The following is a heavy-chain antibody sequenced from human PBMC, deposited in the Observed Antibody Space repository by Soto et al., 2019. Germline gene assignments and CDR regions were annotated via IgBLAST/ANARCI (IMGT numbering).Heavy chain of an antibody. J-gene: IGHJ4*02. CDR3: GRCTSTSCHLGSDY. CDR2: ISHDGINK. Sequence: QVLLVDSGGGVVQPGRSLRLSSAAYGFAFSSYAMNWLRKAPGKGLEWVALISHDGINKYYADSVRGRFTISRDSSTNTLYLQMNSLRAADTAVYYCGRCTSTSCHLGSDYWGQGTLVTVSS. CDR1: GFAFSSYA. D-gene: IGHD2-2*01. V-gene: IGHV3-30-3*01.